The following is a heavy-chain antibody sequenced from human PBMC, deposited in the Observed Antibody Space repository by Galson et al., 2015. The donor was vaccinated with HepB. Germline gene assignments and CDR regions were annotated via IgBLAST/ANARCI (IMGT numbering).Heavy chain of an antibody. J-gene: IGHJ4*02. CDR1: GGTFSSYT. D-gene: IGHD5-18*01. CDR3: ARERGYSHRLPSDY. Sequence: SVKVSCKASGGTFSSYTISWVRQAPGQGLEWMGRIIPILGIANYAQKFQGRVTITADKSTSTAYMELSSLRSEDTAVYYCARERGYSHRLPSDYWGQGTLVTVSS. CDR2: IIPILGIA. V-gene: IGHV1-69*04.